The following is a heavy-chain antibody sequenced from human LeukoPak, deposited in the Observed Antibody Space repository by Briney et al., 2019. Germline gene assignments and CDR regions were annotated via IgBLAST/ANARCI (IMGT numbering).Heavy chain of an antibody. CDR3: ARFVYYGSGIGLDAFDI. V-gene: IGHV3-21*01. D-gene: IGHD3-10*01. CDR1: RFTFSTYW. CDR2: ISSSSSYI. Sequence: SGGSLRLSCAASRFTFSTYWMHWVRQAPGKGLEWVSSISSSSSYIYYADSVKGRFTISRDNAKNSLYLQMNSLRAEDTAVYYCARFVYYGSGIGLDAFDIWGQGTMVTVSS. J-gene: IGHJ3*02.